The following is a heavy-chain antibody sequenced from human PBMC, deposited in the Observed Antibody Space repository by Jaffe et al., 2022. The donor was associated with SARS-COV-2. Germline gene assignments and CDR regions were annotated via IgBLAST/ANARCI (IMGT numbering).Heavy chain of an antibody. Sequence: QLQLQESGPGLVKPSETLSLTCTVSGGSISSSSYYWGWIRQPPGKGLEWIGSIYYSGSTYYNPSLKSRVTISVDTSKNQFSLKLSSVTAADTAVYYCARPREAGTRSGWFDPWGQGTLVTVSS. CDR2: IYYSGST. D-gene: IGHD6-19*01. J-gene: IGHJ5*02. V-gene: IGHV4-39*01. CDR1: GGSISSSSYY. CDR3: ARPREAGTRSGWFDP.